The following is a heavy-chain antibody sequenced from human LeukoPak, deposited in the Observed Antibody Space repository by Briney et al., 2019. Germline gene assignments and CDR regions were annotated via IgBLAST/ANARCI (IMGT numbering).Heavy chain of an antibody. CDR2: ISSSSSTI. Sequence: SGGSLRLSCAASGFTFSSYSMNWVRQAPGKGLEWVSYISSSSSTIYYADSVKGRFTISRDNAKNSLYLQMNSLRAEDTAVYYCARQPEYDDSGYFDYWGQGTLVTVSS. CDR1: GFTFSSYS. J-gene: IGHJ4*02. CDR3: ARQPEYDDSGYFDY. V-gene: IGHV3-48*04. D-gene: IGHD3-22*01.